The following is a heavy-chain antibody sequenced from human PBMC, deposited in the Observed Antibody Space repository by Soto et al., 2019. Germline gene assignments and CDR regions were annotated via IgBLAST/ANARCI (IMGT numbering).Heavy chain of an antibody. Sequence: ASVKVSCKASGYTFTSYAMHWVRQAPGQRLEWMGWINAGNGNTKYSQKFQGRVTITRDTSASTAYMELSSLRSEDTAVYYCARSNMVRGVINAFDYWGQGTLVTVSS. V-gene: IGHV1-3*01. J-gene: IGHJ4*02. CDR2: INAGNGNT. CDR1: GYTFTSYA. CDR3: ARSNMVRGVINAFDY. D-gene: IGHD3-10*01.